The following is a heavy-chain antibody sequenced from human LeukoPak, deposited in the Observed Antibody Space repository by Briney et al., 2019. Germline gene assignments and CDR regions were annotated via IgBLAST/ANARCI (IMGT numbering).Heavy chain of an antibody. Sequence: SETLSLTCIVSGGSISTSAYYWGWIRQPPGEGLQWIGSIYYSGNTYYNSSLKSRVTISVDTSTSQFSLRLSSVTAADTAVYYCASGSANWNLGYYFDYWGQGTLVTVSS. CDR2: IYYSGNT. D-gene: IGHD1-20*01. CDR1: GGSISTSAYY. CDR3: ASGSANWNLGYYFDY. V-gene: IGHV4-39*01. J-gene: IGHJ4*02.